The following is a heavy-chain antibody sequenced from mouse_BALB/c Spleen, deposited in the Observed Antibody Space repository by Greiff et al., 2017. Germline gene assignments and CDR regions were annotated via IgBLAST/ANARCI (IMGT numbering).Heavy chain of an antibody. V-gene: IGHV2-9-2*01. J-gene: IGHJ3*01. CDR2: IWTGGGA. D-gene: IGHD1-1*01. CDR1: GFSLTSYD. CDR3: VRDGSNYYGSSYGAY. Sequence: QVQLKESGPGLVAPSQSLSITCTVSGFSLTSYDISWIRQPPGKGLEWLGVIWTGGGANYNTAFMSRLSISKDNSKSQVFLKMNSLQTDDTAIYYGVRDGSNYYGSSYGAYWGQGTLVTVSA.